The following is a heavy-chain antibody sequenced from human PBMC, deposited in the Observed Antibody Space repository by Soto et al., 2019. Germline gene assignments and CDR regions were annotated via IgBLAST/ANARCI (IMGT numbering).Heavy chain of an antibody. Sequence: GGSLRLSCAASGFTFSNAWMSWVRQAPGKGLEWVGRIKSKTDGGTTDYAAPVKGRFTISRDDSKNTLYLQMNSLKTEDTAGYYCTTAGIYYDSSGYYYWGQGTLVTVSS. V-gene: IGHV3-15*01. CDR1: GFTFSNAW. CDR2: IKSKTDGGTT. J-gene: IGHJ4*02. D-gene: IGHD3-22*01. CDR3: TTAGIYYDSSGYYY.